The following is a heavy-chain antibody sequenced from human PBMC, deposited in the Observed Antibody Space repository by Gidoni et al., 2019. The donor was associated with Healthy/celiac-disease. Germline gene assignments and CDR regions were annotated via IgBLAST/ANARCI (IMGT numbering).Heavy chain of an antibody. Sequence: QLQLQESGPGLVKPSETLSLTCPVSGGSISSSSYYWGWIRPPPGKGLEWIGSIYYSGSTYYNPSLKSRVTISVDTSKNQFSLKLSSVTAADTAVYYCARLDYGDSLLSPDYWGQGTLVTVSS. D-gene: IGHD4-17*01. J-gene: IGHJ4*02. CDR3: ARLDYGDSLLSPDY. V-gene: IGHV4-39*01. CDR1: GGSISSSSYY. CDR2: IYYSGST.